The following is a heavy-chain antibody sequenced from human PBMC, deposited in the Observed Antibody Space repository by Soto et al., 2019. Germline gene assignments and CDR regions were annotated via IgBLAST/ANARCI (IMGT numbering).Heavy chain of an antibody. D-gene: IGHD5-12*01. CDR3: ALHSGYDQKDRP. Sequence: ASVKVSCKASGYTFTGYYMHWVRQAPGQGLEWMGWINPNSGGTNYAQKFQGRVTMTRDTSISTAYMELRRLRSDDTAVYYCALHSGYDQKDRPWGQGTLFTVSS. CDR2: INPNSGGT. J-gene: IGHJ5*02. CDR1: GYTFTGYY. V-gene: IGHV1-2*02.